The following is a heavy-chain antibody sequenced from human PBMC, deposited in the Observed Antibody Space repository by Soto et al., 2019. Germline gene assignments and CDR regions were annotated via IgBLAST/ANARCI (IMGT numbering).Heavy chain of an antibody. D-gene: IGHD3-3*01. V-gene: IGHV3-33*01. Sequence: QVQLVESGGGVVQPGRSLRLSCAASGFTFSSYGMHWVRQAPGKGLEWVAVIWYDGSNKYYADSVKGRFTISRDNSKKTLYLQMHSPRAEETAVYYCARVTGGGYYYFDDWGQGTLVTVSS. CDR1: GFTFSSYG. J-gene: IGHJ4*02. CDR3: ARVTGGGYYYFDD. CDR2: IWYDGSNK.